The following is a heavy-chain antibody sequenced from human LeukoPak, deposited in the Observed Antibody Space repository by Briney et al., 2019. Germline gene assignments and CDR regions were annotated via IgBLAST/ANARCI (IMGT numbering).Heavy chain of an antibody. CDR1: GFTFSSYG. CDR2: ISYDGSDK. V-gene: IGHV3-30*03. Sequence: GSLRLSCAASGFTFSSYGMHWVRQAPGKGLEWVAVISYDGSDKYYADSVKGRFTIPRDNSKNTLYLQMNSLRAEDTAVYYCAIIDYWGQGTLVTVSS. J-gene: IGHJ4*02. CDR3: AIIDY.